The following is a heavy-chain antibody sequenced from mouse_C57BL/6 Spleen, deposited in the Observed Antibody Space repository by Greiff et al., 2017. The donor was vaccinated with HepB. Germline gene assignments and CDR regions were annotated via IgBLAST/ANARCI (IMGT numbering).Heavy chain of an antibody. CDR3: AREGVYYGSSYWYFDV. CDR2: INPGSGGT. D-gene: IGHD1-1*01. CDR1: GYAFTNYL. V-gene: IGHV1-54*01. Sequence: VQLQQSGAELVRPGTSVKVSCKASGYAFTNYLIEWVKQRPGQGLEWIGVINPGSGGTNYNEKFKGKATLTADKSSSTAYMQLSSLTSEDSAVYFCAREGVYYGSSYWYFDVWGTGTTVTVSS. J-gene: IGHJ1*03.